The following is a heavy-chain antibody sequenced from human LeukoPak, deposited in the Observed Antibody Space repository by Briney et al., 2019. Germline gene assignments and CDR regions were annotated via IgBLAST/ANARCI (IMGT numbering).Heavy chain of an antibody. Sequence: SGTLSLTCVVSGGSISGTNWWSLVRQPPGQGLEWIGEISLAGQTNYNPSLNGRVTMSLDKSSNQLSLYLTSVTAADTATYFCSRESGPFCPFGYWGQGTLVIVSS. V-gene: IGHV4-4*02. J-gene: IGHJ4*02. CDR2: ISLAGQT. CDR1: GGSISGTNW. CDR3: SRESGPFCPFGY. D-gene: IGHD1-26*01.